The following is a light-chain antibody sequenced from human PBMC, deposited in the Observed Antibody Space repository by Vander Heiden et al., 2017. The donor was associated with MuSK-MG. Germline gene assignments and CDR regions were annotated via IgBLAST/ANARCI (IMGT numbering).Light chain of an antibody. J-gene: IGKJ1*01. CDR1: QSVTTY. CDR3: QQRSSCPWT. CDR2: DAS. Sequence: IVLTHHPATLSFSPGERATLSCRASQSVTTYLAWYQQKPGQALRLLIYDASTRATGVPARFSGSGSGTDFTLTISSLEPEDFAVYYCQQRSSCPWTFGRGTKVEI. V-gene: IGKV3-11*01.